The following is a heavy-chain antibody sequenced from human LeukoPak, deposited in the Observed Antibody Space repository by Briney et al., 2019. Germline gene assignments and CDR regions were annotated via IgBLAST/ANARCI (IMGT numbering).Heavy chain of an antibody. Sequence: GGSLRLSCAASGFTFSSYTIHWVRQAPGKGLEWVPSISAVSTYIYYADSVKGRFTISRDNVEKSAYLELSGLTAHDTAIYYCARGGIAGRPVYYYYMDVWGKGTTVTVSS. V-gene: IGHV3-21*01. D-gene: IGHD6-6*01. CDR1: GFTFSSYT. CDR2: ISAVSTYI. J-gene: IGHJ6*03. CDR3: ARGGIAGRPVYYYYMDV.